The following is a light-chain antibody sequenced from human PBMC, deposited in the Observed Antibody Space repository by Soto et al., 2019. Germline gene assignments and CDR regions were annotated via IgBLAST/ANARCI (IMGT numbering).Light chain of an antibody. CDR2: GAS. Sequence: EIVMTQSPDTLSVSPGERATLSCRASQSVNSNLAWYQQKPGQAPRLLISGASTRATGIPARFSGSGSGTEFTLTISSLQSEDFAVYYCQQYNNWPNTFGQGTRLEIK. CDR1: QSVNSN. J-gene: IGKJ5*01. CDR3: QQYNNWPNT. V-gene: IGKV3-15*01.